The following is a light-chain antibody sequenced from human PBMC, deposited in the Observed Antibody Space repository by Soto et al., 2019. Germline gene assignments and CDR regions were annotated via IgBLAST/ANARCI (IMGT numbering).Light chain of an antibody. V-gene: IGLV2-11*01. J-gene: IGLJ3*02. Sequence: QSVLTQPRSVSGSPGQSLTLSCAGSSRDVGSFNSVSWYQQHPGKAPRLIIYDVAKRPSGVPDRFSGSKSGNTASLNISGLQGDDESDYFCCSYAGSSTWVFGGGTKLTVL. CDR2: DVA. CDR1: SRDVGSFNS. CDR3: CSYAGSSTWV.